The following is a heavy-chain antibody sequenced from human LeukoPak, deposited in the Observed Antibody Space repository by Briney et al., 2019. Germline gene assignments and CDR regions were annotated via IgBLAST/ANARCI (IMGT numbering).Heavy chain of an antibody. CDR3: ARDCSGGTCYDGAHYYMDV. J-gene: IGHJ6*03. D-gene: IGHD2-15*01. CDR1: GFTFSDYY. Sequence: GGSLRLSCAASGFTFSDYYMTWIRQAPGKGLEWVSYISSSSTIIHYADSVKGRFTISRDNAKNSLYLQMNSLRAEDTAVYYCARDCSGGTCYDGAHYYMDVWGKGTTVTVSS. V-gene: IGHV3-11*04. CDR2: ISSSSTII.